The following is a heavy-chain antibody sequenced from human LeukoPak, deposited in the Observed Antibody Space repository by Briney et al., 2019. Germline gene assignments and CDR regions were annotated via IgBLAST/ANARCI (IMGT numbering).Heavy chain of an antibody. CDR2: ISWNSGSI. V-gene: IGHV3-9*01. Sequence: PGRSLRLSCAASGFTFDDYAMHWVRQAPGKGLEWVSGISWNSGSIGYADSVKGRFTISRDNAKNSLYLQMNSLRAEDTAVYYCAKDGSSSWQDKYFQHWGQGTLVTVSS. CDR1: GFTFDDYA. D-gene: IGHD6-13*01. CDR3: AKDGSSSWQDKYFQH. J-gene: IGHJ1*01.